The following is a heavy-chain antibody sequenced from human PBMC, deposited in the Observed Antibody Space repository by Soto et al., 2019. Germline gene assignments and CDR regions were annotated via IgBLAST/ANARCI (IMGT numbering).Heavy chain of an antibody. CDR1: GFTFSTYW. Sequence: PGGSLRLSCAASGFTFSTYWMSWVRQIPGKGLEWVANIQQDGSEKYYVDSVKGRFTISRDNAENSLFLQMNSLRVEDTAVHYCGRDRGWNMVVLPASFDFWDQGSL. CDR3: GRDRGWNMVVLPASFDF. J-gene: IGHJ4*02. CDR2: IQQDGSEK. D-gene: IGHD2-15*01. V-gene: IGHV3-7*01.